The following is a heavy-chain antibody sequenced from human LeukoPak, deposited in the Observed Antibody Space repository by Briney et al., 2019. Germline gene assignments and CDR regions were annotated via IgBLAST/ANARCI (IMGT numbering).Heavy chain of an antibody. V-gene: IGHV1-46*01. CDR3: ARDLWAAAGTQNFYYYYGMDV. D-gene: IGHD6-13*01. CDR2: INPSGGST. Sequence: ASVKVSCKASGYTFTSYYMHWVRQAPGQGLEWMGIINPSGGSTSYAQKFQGRVTMTRDTSTSTVYMELSSLRSEGTAVYYCARDLWAAAGTQNFYYYYGMDVWGQGTTVTVSS. J-gene: IGHJ6*02. CDR1: GYTFTSYY.